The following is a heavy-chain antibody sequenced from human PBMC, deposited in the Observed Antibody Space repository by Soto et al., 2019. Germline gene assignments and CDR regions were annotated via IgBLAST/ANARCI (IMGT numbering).Heavy chain of an antibody. CDR2: ISAYNGNT. J-gene: IGHJ2*01. Sequence: QVKLVQSGAEVKKPGASVKVSCKASGYTFTSYGISWVRQAPGQGLEWMGWISAYNGNTNYAQKLQGRVTMTTDTSTSTAYMELRSLRSDDTAVYYCPRLLLAQSYSTYGGYFHLWGRRTLVTVSS. V-gene: IGHV1-18*04. D-gene: IGHD6-13*01. CDR3: PRLLLAQSYSTYGGYFHL. CDR1: GYTFTSYG.